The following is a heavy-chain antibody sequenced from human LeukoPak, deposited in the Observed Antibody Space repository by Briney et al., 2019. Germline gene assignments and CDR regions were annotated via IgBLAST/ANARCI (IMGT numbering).Heavy chain of an antibody. Sequence: ASVKVSCKVSGYTLTELSMHWVRQAPGKGLEWMGGFDPEDGETIYAQKFQGRVTMTEDTSTDTAYMELSGLRSEDTAVYYCATGGYYYDSSGYYYDYWGQGTLVTVSS. CDR1: GYTLTELS. CDR3: ATGGYYYDSSGYYYDY. CDR2: FDPEDGET. J-gene: IGHJ4*02. V-gene: IGHV1-24*01. D-gene: IGHD3-22*01.